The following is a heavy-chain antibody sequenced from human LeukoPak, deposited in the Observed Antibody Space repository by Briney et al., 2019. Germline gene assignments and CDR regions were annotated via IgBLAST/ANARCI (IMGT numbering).Heavy chain of an antibody. D-gene: IGHD1-1*01. Sequence: GESLKISCQGSGDTSTYYWIGWVRQMPGKGLEWMGMIYLGDSDTRYSPSFQGQVTISADKSITTAYLQWSSLKASDTAKYYCARLRTTATPSDYWGQGTLVTVSS. J-gene: IGHJ4*02. CDR1: GDTSTYYW. CDR3: ARLRTTATPSDY. CDR2: IYLGDSDT. V-gene: IGHV5-51*01.